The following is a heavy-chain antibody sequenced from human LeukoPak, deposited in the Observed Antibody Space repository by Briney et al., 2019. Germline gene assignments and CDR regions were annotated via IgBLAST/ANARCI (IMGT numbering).Heavy chain of an antibody. Sequence: PGGSLRLSCAASGFSFSTYGMTWVRQAPGKGLEWVSSISSGSHHIYYADSVKGRFTISRDNAKNSLYLQVNSLRAEDTAVYYCARIRVRGHWYFDLWGQGTLVTASS. CDR1: GFSFSTYG. J-gene: IGHJ2*01. CDR3: ARIRVRGHWYFDL. CDR2: ISSGSHHI. V-gene: IGHV3-21*01.